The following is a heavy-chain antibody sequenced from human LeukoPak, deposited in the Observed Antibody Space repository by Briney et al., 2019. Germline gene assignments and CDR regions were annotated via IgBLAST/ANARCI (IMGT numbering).Heavy chain of an antibody. CDR3: ARDTGPNYYMDV. V-gene: IGHV4-38-2*02. Sequence: PSETLSLTCTVSGYSISSGYYWGWIRQPPGKGLEWIGSIYHSGSTYYNPSLKSRVTISVDTSKNQFSLKLSSVTAADTAVYYCARDTGPNYYMDVWGKGTTVTVSS. CDR1: GYSISSGYY. D-gene: IGHD1-7*01. CDR2: IYHSGST. J-gene: IGHJ6*03.